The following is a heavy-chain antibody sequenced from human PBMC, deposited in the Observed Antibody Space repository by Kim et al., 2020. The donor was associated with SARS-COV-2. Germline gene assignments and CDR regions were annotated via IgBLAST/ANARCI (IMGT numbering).Heavy chain of an antibody. Sequence: GESLKISCKGSGFSFTTYWIGWVRQMPGKSLEWMGIIYPGDSDTRYSPSFQGQVTISVDKSISTAYLQWSSLKASDTAIYYCASSYEGGSFDPWGQGTLVTVSS. CDR2: IYPGDSDT. CDR1: GFSFTTYW. J-gene: IGHJ5*02. D-gene: IGHD2-15*01. V-gene: IGHV5-51*01. CDR3: ASSYEGGSFDP.